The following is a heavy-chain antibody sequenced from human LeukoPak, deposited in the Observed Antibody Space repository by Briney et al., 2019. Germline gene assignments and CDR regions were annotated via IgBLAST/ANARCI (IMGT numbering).Heavy chain of an antibody. D-gene: IGHD2-21*02. CDR2: ISAYNGNT. J-gene: IGHJ6*03. CDR1: GYTFTSYG. Sequence: GASVKVSCKASGYTFTSYGISWVRQAPGQGREWMGWISAYNGNTNYAQKLQGRVTMTTDTSTSTAYMELRSLRSDDTAVYYCARAPPHSGDSVDYYYYYMDVWGKGTRVTVS. V-gene: IGHV1-18*01. CDR3: ARAPPHSGDSVDYYYYYMDV.